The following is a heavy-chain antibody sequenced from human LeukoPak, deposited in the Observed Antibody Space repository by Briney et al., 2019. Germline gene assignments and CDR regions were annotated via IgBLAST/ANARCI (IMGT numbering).Heavy chain of an antibody. CDR1: GGSISSSSYY. Sequence: SETLSLTCTVPGGSISSSSYYWGWIRQPPGKGLEWIGTIYYSGRTYYNPSLKSRVTISVDTSKNQFSLKLSSVTAADTAVYSCARRCGSTSCFRYWGQGTQVTVAS. V-gene: IGHV4-39*01. J-gene: IGHJ4*02. D-gene: IGHD2-2*01. CDR2: IYYSGRT. CDR3: ARRCGSTSCFRY.